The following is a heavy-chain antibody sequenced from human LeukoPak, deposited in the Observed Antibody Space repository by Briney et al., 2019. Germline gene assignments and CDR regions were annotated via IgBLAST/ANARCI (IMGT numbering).Heavy chain of an antibody. CDR3: ARVLSSGWYYFDY. CDR2: INSDGSST. J-gene: IGHJ4*02. CDR1: GFTFSSYW. Sequence: GGSLRPSCAASGFTFSSYWMHWVRQAPGKGLVWVSRINSDGSSTSYADSVKGRFTISRDNAKNTLYLQMNSLRAEDTAVYYCARVLSSGWYYFDYWGQGTLVTVSS. V-gene: IGHV3-74*01. D-gene: IGHD6-19*01.